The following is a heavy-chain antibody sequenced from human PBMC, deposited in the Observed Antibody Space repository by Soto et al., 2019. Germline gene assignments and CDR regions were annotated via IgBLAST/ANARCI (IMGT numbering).Heavy chain of an antibody. J-gene: IGHJ6*02. V-gene: IGHV3-7*01. CDR3: ARHVCANGVCIYLYYGLDV. D-gene: IGHD2-8*01. Sequence: GKGLEWVANRKQDGSEKYYVDSVKGQFTISRDNAKNSLYLQMNSLRAEDTAVYYCARHVCANGVCIYLYYGLDVWGQGTMVTVSS. CDR2: RKQDGSEK.